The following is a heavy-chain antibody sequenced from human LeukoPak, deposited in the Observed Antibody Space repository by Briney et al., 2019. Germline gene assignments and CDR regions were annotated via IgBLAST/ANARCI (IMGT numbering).Heavy chain of an antibody. Sequence: SETLSLTCTVSGGSISSGSYYWSWIRQPAGKGLEWIGRIYTSGSTNYNPSLKSRVTISVDTSKNQFSLKLSSVTAADTAVYYCARDKGNYYDSRGAGYFDYWGQGTLVTVSS. J-gene: IGHJ4*02. CDR2: IYTSGST. V-gene: IGHV4-61*02. CDR3: ARDKGNYYDSRGAGYFDY. D-gene: IGHD3-22*01. CDR1: GGSISSGSYY.